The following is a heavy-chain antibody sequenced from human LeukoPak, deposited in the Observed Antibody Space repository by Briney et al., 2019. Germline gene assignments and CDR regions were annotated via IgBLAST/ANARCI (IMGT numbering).Heavy chain of an antibody. D-gene: IGHD4-17*01. CDR1: GFPFSSYE. CDR3: ARDSVGDLLDY. V-gene: IGHV3-48*03. J-gene: IGHJ4*02. Sequence: GGSLRLSCAGSGFPFSSYEMNWLRQAPGKGLEWVSHIDSSGITIYYGDSVKGRFTITRDNAKNSIYLQMDSLRVEDTAIYYCARDSVGDLLDYWGQGTPVTVSS. CDR2: IDSSGITI.